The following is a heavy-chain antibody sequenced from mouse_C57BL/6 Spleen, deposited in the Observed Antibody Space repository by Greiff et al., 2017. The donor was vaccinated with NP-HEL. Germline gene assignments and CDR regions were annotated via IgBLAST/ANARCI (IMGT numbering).Heavy chain of an antibody. CDR3: AKGDSNYPTWFAY. D-gene: IGHD2-5*01. CDR2: IDPSDSYT. Sequence: QVQLQQPGAELVKPGASVKLSCKASGYTFTSYWMQWVKQRPGQGLEWIGEIDPSDSYTNYNQKFKGKATLTVDTSSSTAYMQLSSLTSEDSAVYYCAKGDSNYPTWFAYWGQGTLVTVSA. CDR1: GYTFTSYW. V-gene: IGHV1-50*01. J-gene: IGHJ3*01.